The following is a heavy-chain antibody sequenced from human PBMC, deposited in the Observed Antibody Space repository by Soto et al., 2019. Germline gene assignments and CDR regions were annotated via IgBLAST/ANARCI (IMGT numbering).Heavy chain of an antibody. CDR1: GFTFSDHY. CDR3: ARGRAVPGLPPDFDY. J-gene: IGHJ4*02. Sequence: EVQLVESGGGLVQPGGSLRLSCAVSGFTFSDHYMDWLRQAPGKGLEWVGRSRNKANSYTTEYAASAKGRFIISRDDSKNSLYLQMNSLKTEDTAVYYCARGRAVPGLPPDFDYWGQGTLVTVSS. V-gene: IGHV3-72*01. D-gene: IGHD1-1*01. CDR2: SRNKANSYTT.